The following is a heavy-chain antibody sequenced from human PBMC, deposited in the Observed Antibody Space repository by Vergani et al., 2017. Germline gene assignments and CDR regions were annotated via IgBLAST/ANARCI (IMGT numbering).Heavy chain of an antibody. CDR1: GGSISSGSYY. V-gene: IGHV4-61*02. CDR2: IYTSGST. D-gene: IGHD3-10*01. J-gene: IGHJ5*02. Sequence: QVQLQESGPGLVKPSQTLSLTCTVSGGSISSGSYYWSWIRQPAGKGLEWIGRIYTSGSTNYNPSLKSRVTISVDTSKNQFSLKLSSVTAADTAVYDWAGEGGSGGYYDDADWFDPWGQGTLVTVSS. CDR3: AGEGGSGGYYDDADWFDP.